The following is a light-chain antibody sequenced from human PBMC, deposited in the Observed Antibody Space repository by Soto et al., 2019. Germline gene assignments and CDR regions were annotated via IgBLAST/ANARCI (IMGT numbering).Light chain of an antibody. V-gene: IGLV2-14*01. CDR3: SSYTSSSTS. CDR1: SSDVSGYNY. Sequence: QSVLTQPASVSGSPGQSITISCTGTSSDVSGYNYVSWYQQHPGKAPKLMIYDVSNRPSGVSNRFSGSKSGNTASLTISGLQAEDEADYYCSSYTSSSTSFGTGTKVTVL. CDR2: DVS. J-gene: IGLJ1*01.